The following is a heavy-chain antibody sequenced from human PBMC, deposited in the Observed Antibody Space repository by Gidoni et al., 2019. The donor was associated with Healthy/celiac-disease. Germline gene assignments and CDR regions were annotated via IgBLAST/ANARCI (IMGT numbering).Heavy chain of an antibody. V-gene: IGHV3-23*01. CDR1: GFTFSSYA. Sequence: EVQLLESGGGLVQPGGSLRLSCAASGFTFSSYAMSWVRQAPGKGLAWVSAISGSGGSTYYADSVKGRFTISRDNSKNTLYLQMNSLRAEDTAVYYCAKFVVGVERRGGAFDIWGQGTIVTVSS. CDR2: ISGSGGST. J-gene: IGHJ3*02. D-gene: IGHD1-1*01. CDR3: AKFVVGVERRGGAFDI.